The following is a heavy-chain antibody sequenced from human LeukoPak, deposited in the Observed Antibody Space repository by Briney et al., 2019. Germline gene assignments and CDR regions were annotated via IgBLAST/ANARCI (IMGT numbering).Heavy chain of an antibody. D-gene: IGHD1-1*01. J-gene: IGHJ4*02. V-gene: IGHV3-21*01. CDR3: ARERQLERLAFGKEGSAFDY. Sequence: GGSLRLSCAASGITFNSYTMNWVRQAPGKGLEWVSSISSSSSYIYYAASVKGRFTISRDNAKNSLYLQMNRLRAEDTAVYYXARERQLERLAFGKEGSAFDYWGQGTLVTVSS. CDR1: GITFNSYT. CDR2: ISSSSSYI.